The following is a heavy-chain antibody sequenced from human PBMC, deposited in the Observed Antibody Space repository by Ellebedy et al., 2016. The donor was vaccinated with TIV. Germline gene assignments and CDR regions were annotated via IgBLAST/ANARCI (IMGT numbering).Heavy chain of an antibody. J-gene: IGHJ3*02. V-gene: IGHV1-69*13. CDR2: IIPIFGTA. Sequence: SVKVSXXASGGTFSSYAISWVRQAPGQGLEWMGGIIPIFGTANYAQKFQGRVTITADESTSTAYMELSSLRSEDTAVYYCAARTPYYYDSTGPGSAFAIWGQGTMVTVSS. D-gene: IGHD3-22*01. CDR1: GGTFSSYA. CDR3: AARTPYYYDSTGPGSAFAI.